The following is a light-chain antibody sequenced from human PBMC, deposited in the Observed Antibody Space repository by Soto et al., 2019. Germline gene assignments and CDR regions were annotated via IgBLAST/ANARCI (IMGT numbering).Light chain of an antibody. V-gene: IGLV2-23*01. CDR1: SSDVGSYNL. CDR3: CSYAGRWV. Sequence: QSALTQPASVSGSPGQSITISCTGTSSDVGSYNLVSWYQQHPGKAPKLMIYEGSKRPSWVSNRFSGSKSGNTASLTISGLLAEDEADYYCCSYAGRWVFGGGTKLTVL. J-gene: IGLJ2*01. CDR2: EGS.